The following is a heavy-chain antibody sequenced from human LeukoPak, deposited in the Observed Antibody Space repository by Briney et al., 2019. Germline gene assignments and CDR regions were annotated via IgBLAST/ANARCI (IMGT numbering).Heavy chain of an antibody. CDR1: GYTFTSYY. J-gene: IGHJ4*02. V-gene: IGHV1-46*01. CDR2: INPSGGSA. D-gene: IGHD3-22*01. Sequence: ASVKVSCKASGYTFTSYYMHWVRQAPGQGLEWMGIINPSGGSASYAQKFQARVTMTRDTSTSTVYMELSSLRSEDTAVYYCARDREPYDSSGYSLADWGQGTLVTVSS. CDR3: ARDREPYDSSGYSLAD.